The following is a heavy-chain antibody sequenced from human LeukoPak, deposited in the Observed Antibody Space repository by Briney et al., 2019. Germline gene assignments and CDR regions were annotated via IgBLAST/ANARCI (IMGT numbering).Heavy chain of an antibody. D-gene: IGHD3-9*01. J-gene: IGHJ4*02. V-gene: IGHV1-18*01. CDR1: GYTSTSYG. CDR3: ARDEDYHILTGYERFDY. Sequence: DSVKVSCKASGYTSTSYGISWVRQAPGQGLEWMGWMSAYNSNTNYAQKLQGRVTMTTDTSTSTAYMELRSLRSDDTAVYYCARDEDYHILTGYERFDYWGQGTLVTVFS. CDR2: MSAYNSNT.